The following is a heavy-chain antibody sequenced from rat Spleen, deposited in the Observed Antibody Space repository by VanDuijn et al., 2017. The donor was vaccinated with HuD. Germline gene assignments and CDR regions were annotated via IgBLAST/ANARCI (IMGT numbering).Heavy chain of an antibody. D-gene: IGHD1-1*01. J-gene: IGHJ1*01. CDR2: ISPNGGST. Sequence: EVQLVESGGGLVQPGRSLKLSCAASGFTFSDFGMHWIRQAPTMGLEWVASISPNGGSTYYRDSVKGRFTISRDNAKSTLFLQMDSLRSDDTATYYCASSVTPYWYFDFWGPGTMVTVSS. V-gene: IGHV5-19*01. CDR1: GFTFSDFG. CDR3: ASSVTPYWYFDF.